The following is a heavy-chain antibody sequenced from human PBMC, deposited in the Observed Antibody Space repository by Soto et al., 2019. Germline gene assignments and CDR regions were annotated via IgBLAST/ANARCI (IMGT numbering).Heavy chain of an antibody. CDR3: AHPMYNWGSGYFDY. V-gene: IGHV2-5*02. Sequence: QITLKESGPTLVKPTQTLTMTCTFSGFSLSTSGVGVAWIRQPPGKALEWLALIYWDDDKRYSPSLKSRLTITKDTSNNQVVFTMTNMDPVDTATYSCAHPMYNWGSGYFDYGGQGTLVTVSS. J-gene: IGHJ4*02. CDR2: IYWDDDK. D-gene: IGHD1-20*01. CDR1: GFSLSTSGVG.